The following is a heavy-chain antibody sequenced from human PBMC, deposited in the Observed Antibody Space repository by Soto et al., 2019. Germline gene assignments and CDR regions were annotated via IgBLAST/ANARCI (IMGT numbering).Heavy chain of an antibody. CDR3: ARRRPIGYSNF. J-gene: IGHJ4*02. Sequence: QVQLVESGGDLVKPGGSLRLSCAASGFPFSDYYMSWIRQAPGKGLEWVSSIGSSSTYTNYADFVKGRFTISRDNGKNSLYLQMNSLRAEDTAVYYCARRRPIGYSNFWGQGTLVTVSA. CDR2: IGSSSTYT. V-gene: IGHV3-11*05. CDR1: GFPFSDYY. D-gene: IGHD2-21*01.